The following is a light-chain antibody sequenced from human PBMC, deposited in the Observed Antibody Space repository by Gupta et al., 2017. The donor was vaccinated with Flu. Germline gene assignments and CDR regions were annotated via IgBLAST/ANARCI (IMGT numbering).Light chain of an antibody. CDR1: QGISSW. CDR2: AAC. CDR3: QHTNSYPGT. J-gene: IGKJ2*02. Sequence: DTQMTQSPSSVSASVGHRVTITSRESQGISSWLAWYQQKPWKAPELLNYAACRLKSGVPSRRSGSRSVTDFTLTISIQQPEHFANYYCQHTNSYPGTFGQGTKLETK. V-gene: IGKV1-12*01.